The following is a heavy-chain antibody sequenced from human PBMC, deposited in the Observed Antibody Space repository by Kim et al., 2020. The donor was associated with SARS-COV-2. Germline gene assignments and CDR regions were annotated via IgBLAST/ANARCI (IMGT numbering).Heavy chain of an antibody. CDR2: IYYTGSA. J-gene: IGHJ4*02. V-gene: IGHV4-59*08. Sequence: SETLSLTCSVSGISISSYYWSLIRQPPGKGPEWIGYIYYTGSANHNPSLSSRVTISVDTSKNQFSLKLSSVTAADTAVYYCAGTARGANFDYWGRGALVTVSS. CDR3: AGTARGANFDY. D-gene: IGHD1-26*01. CDR1: GISISSYY.